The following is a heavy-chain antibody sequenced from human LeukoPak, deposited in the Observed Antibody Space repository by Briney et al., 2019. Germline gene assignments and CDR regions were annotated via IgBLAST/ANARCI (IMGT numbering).Heavy chain of an antibody. Sequence: PGRSLSLSCTASGFPFGDYAMSWVRQAPGKGLEWVGFIRSKAYGGTTEYAASVKGRFTISRDDSKSIAYLQMNSLKTEDTAVYYCTREFQTISPTLLTGYYRALDYYYYYYYMDVWGKGTTVTVSS. D-gene: IGHD3-9*01. CDR3: TREFQTISPTLLTGYYRALDYYYYYYYMDV. CDR1: GFPFGDYA. J-gene: IGHJ6*03. CDR2: IRSKAYGGTT. V-gene: IGHV3-49*04.